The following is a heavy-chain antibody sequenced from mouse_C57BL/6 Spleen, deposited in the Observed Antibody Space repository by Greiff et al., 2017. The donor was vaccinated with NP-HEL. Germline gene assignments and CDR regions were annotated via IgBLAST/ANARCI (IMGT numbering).Heavy chain of an antibody. V-gene: IGHV14-1*01. J-gene: IGHJ2*01. Sequence: VQLKESGAELVRPGASVKLSCTASGFNIKDYYMHWVKQRPEQGLEWIGRIDPEDGDTEYAPKFQGKATMTADTSSNTAYLQLSSLTSEDTAVYYCTLTTVVATNYFDYWGQGTTLTVSS. CDR1: GFNIKDYY. CDR2: IDPEDGDT. CDR3: TLTTVVATNYFDY. D-gene: IGHD1-1*01.